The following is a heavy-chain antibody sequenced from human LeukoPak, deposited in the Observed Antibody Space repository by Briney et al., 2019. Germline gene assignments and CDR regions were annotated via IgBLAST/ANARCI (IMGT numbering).Heavy chain of an antibody. CDR1: GFTFTSSA. V-gene: IGHV1-58*01. Sequence: ASVKVSCKASGFTFTSSAVRWARQARGQGLEWIGWIVVGSGNTNYAQKFQERVTITRDMSTSTAYMELSSLRSEDTAVYYCAADYGSGSYVDFDYWGQGTLVTVSS. D-gene: IGHD3-10*01. CDR2: IVVGSGNT. CDR3: AADYGSGSYVDFDY. J-gene: IGHJ4*02.